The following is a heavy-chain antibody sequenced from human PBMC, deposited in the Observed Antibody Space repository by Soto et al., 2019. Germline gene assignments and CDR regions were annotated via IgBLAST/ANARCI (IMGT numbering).Heavy chain of an antibody. CDR3: ARSSSYNWFDP. CDR2: FYYSGSS. D-gene: IGHD4-4*01. J-gene: IGHJ5*01. V-gene: IGHV4-31*03. CDR1: GGSISSGGYY. Sequence: SETLSLTCTVSGGSISSGGYYWIWLRQHPGKGLVWIRYFYYSGSSYYNPSLKGRVTISVDTSKIQFSLKLVSVTAADTAVYFSARSSSYNWFDPWGQGTLVTVSS.